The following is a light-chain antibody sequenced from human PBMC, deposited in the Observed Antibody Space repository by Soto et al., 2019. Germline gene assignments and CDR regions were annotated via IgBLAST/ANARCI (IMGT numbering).Light chain of an antibody. CDR3: AAWDDSLNRV. Sequence: QSVLTQPPSASGTPGQRVTISCSGSSSNIGSNTVNWYQQLPGTAPKLLIYSNNQRPSGVPDRFSGSKSGTSASLAISGLQSVDEADYYCAAWDDSLNRVFGTGTKLTVL. V-gene: IGLV1-44*01. CDR1: SSNIGSNT. CDR2: SNN. J-gene: IGLJ1*01.